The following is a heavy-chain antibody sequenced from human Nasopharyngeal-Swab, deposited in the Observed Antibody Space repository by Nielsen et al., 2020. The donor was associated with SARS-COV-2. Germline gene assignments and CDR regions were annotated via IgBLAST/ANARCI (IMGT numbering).Heavy chain of an antibody. Sequence: GESLKISCAASGFTFSNAWMSWVRQAPGKGLEWVGRIKSKTDGGTTDYAAPVKGRFTIPRDDSKNTLYLQMNSLKTEDTAVYYCTTAEYYDILSKLYYYYGMDVWGQGTTVTVSS. D-gene: IGHD3-9*01. CDR1: GFTFSNAW. V-gene: IGHV3-15*01. J-gene: IGHJ6*02. CDR2: IKSKTDGGTT. CDR3: TTAEYYDILSKLYYYYGMDV.